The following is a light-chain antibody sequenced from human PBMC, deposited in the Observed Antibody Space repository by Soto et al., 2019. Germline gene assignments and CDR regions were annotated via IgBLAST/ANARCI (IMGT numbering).Light chain of an antibody. V-gene: IGKV1-39*01. J-gene: IGKJ2*01. Sequence: DIQMTQSPSSLSASVGDRVTITCRASQNINTYLNWYQQKPGKAPKLLIYAAFSLQSGVPSRFSGSGSGTDFTLTISSLQPEDFATYYCQQSYNFPYTFGQGTKLEIK. CDR2: AAF. CDR1: QNINTY. CDR3: QQSYNFPYT.